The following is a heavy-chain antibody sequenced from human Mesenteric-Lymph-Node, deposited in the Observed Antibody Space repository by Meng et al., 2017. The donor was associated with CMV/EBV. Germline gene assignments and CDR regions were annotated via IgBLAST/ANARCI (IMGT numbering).Heavy chain of an antibody. Sequence: ASVKVSCKGSGYTFINHDIDWVRQAAGQGLEWMGWMNSNTGNTGYAEKFQGRVTMTRDTSERTAYMELRSLSFEDTAVYYCARVSYCGGDCYYPEAFDIWGQGTTVTVSS. J-gene: IGHJ3*02. CDR3: ARVSYCGGDCYYPEAFDI. CDR1: GYTFINHD. V-gene: IGHV1-8*01. CDR2: MNSNTGNT. D-gene: IGHD2-21*01.